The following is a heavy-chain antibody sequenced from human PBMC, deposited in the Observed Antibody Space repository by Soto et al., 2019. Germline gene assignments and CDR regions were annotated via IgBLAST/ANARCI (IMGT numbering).Heavy chain of an antibody. CDR3: AKVAVCSRASCPDWFDP. V-gene: IGHV3-23*01. J-gene: IGHJ5*02. D-gene: IGHD3-10*02. CDR1: GFSFSTYS. Sequence: EVQLLESGGGLVQPGGSLRLSCAASGFSFSTYSMSWVRQAPGKGLEWVSAISGRGDSTYHADSVKGRFTISRDNSKNTLYLQINSLRADDTAIYYCAKVAVCSRASCPDWFDPWGQGILVTVSS. CDR2: ISGRGDST.